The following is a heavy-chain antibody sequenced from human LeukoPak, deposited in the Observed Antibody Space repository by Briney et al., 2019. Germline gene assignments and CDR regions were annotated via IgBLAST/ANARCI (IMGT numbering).Heavy chain of an antibody. CDR1: GYTFTNYW. D-gene: IGHD1-1*01. J-gene: IGHJ5*02. CDR3: ARGANSLSWFDP. CDR2: VHPEDSEI. Sequence: GESLKISCKGSGYTFTNYWIGWVRQMPGKGLEWMGIVHPEDSEITYSPSFQGQITISADRSINTAFLQWSSLKASDTAMYYCARGANSLSWFDPWGQGTLVTDFS. V-gene: IGHV5-51*01.